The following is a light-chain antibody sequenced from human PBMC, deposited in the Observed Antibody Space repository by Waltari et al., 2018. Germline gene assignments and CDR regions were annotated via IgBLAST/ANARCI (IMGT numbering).Light chain of an antibody. Sequence: DIQLTQSPSSLSASLRDRVTITCRASQSINSYLNWYQQKPGKAPKLLIYGTSSLQSGVPSRFSGSGSGTDFSLTINSLQPEDFAAYYCQQTYTTPYTFGQGTKLEIK. V-gene: IGKV1-39*01. J-gene: IGKJ2*01. CDR1: QSINSY. CDR3: QQTYTTPYT. CDR2: GTS.